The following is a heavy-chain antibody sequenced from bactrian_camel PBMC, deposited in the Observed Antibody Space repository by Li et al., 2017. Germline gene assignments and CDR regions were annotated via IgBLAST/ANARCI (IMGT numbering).Heavy chain of an antibody. V-gene: IGHV3S53*01. CDR2: IDRDGKP. D-gene: IGHD2*01. J-gene: IGHJ4*01. CDR3: AGQADYYGSFYAYEYIY. Sequence: HVQLVESGGGSVQPGETLTLSCAPSEARYSSQCMAWFRQVEGKEREGVAAIDRDGKPKYAGSVKGRFTISQDSIKDTLTLQMTNLQPGDTAVYYCAGQADYYGSFYAYEYIYWGQGTQVTVS. CDR1: EARYSSQC.